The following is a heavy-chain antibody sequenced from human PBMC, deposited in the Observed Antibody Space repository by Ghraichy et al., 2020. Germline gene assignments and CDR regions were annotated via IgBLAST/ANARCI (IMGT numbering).Heavy chain of an antibody. CDR1: GGSFSGYY. V-gene: IGHV4-34*01. D-gene: IGHD5-12*01. CDR3: ARGSVADY. J-gene: IGHJ4*02. Sequence: SETLSLTCAVYGGSFSGYYWSWIRQPPGKGLEWIGEINHSGSTNYNPSLKSRVTISVDTSKNQFSLKLSSVTAADTAVYYCARGSVADYWGQGTLVTVSS. CDR2: INHSGST.